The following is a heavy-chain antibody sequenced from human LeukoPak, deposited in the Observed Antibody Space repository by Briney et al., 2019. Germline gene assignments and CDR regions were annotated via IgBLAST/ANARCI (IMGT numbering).Heavy chain of an antibody. J-gene: IGHJ6*03. Sequence: GASVKVSCKASGGTFSSYAISWVRQAPGQGLEWMGGIIPIFGTANYAQKFQGRVTITTDESTSTAYMELSSLRSEDTAVYYCASLPPHVTYYSMDVWAKGPRSPSP. CDR1: GGTFSSYA. CDR2: IIPIFGTA. V-gene: IGHV1-69*05. CDR3: ASLPPHVTYYSMDV. D-gene: IGHD5/OR15-5a*01.